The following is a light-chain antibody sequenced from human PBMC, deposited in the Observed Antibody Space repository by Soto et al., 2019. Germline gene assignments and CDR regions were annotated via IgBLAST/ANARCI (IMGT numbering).Light chain of an antibody. CDR2: DAE. V-gene: IGKV3D-20*02. J-gene: IGKJ4*01. CDR1: QNVYNNL. CDR3: QQSSSTPLT. Sequence: EIVLTQSPGTTSLSPGDRATLSCRASQNVYNNLLAWYKQRPGQAPRLLIYDAEERATGIPDRFSGSGSGTDFTLTITSLQSEDFATYYCQQSSSTPLTFGGGTKVDIK.